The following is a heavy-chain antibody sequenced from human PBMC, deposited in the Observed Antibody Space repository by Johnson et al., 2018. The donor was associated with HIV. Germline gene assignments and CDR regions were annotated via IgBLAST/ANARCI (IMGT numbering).Heavy chain of an antibody. Sequence: QVQLVESGGGVVQPGRSLRLSCAASGFTFSSYAMHWVRQAPGKGLEWVAVISYDGSNKYYADSVKGRFTISRDNSKNTLYLQMNSLRAEDTAVYYCARGGLGFQNIHDPLDIWGQGTMVTVSS. D-gene: IGHD1/OR15-1a*01. CDR3: ARGGLGFQNIHDPLDI. J-gene: IGHJ3*02. V-gene: IGHV3-30-3*01. CDR2: ISYDGSNK. CDR1: GFTFSSYA.